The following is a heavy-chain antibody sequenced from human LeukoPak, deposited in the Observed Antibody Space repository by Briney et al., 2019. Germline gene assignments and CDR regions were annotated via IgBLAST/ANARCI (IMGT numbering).Heavy chain of an antibody. CDR1: GYSFTSYW. CDR3: ARHHLSSRRPNYDILTGYYFDY. D-gene: IGHD3-9*01. CDR2: IYPGDSDT. V-gene: IGHV5-51*01. Sequence: GESLKISCKGSGYSFTSYWIGWVRQMPGKGLGWMGIIYPGDSDTRYSPSFQGQVTISADKSISTAYLQWSSLKASDTAMYYCARHHLSSRRPNYDILTGYYFDYWGQGTLVTVSS. J-gene: IGHJ4*02.